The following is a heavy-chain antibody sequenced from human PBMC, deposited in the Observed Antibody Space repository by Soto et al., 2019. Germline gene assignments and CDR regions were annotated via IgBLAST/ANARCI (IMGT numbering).Heavy chain of an antibody. V-gene: IGHV3-21*01. CDR1: GFTFSSYS. J-gene: IGHJ4*02. CDR3: ARAPYYYDSSGYFAY. D-gene: IGHD3-22*01. Sequence: PWGSLRLSCAASGFTFSSYSMNWVRQAPGKGLEWVSSISSSSSYIYYADSVKGRFTISRDNAKDSLYLQMNSLRAEDTAVYYCARAPYYYDSSGYFAYWGQGTLVTVSS. CDR2: ISSSSSYI.